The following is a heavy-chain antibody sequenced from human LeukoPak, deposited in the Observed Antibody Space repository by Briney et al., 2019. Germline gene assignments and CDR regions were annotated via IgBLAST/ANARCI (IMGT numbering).Heavy chain of an antibody. CDR3: ARDDYGDSKGRFDP. D-gene: IGHD4-17*01. CDR2: VSSYNGNT. V-gene: IGHV1-18*01. J-gene: IGHJ5*02. CDR1: GYTFTSYG. Sequence: EASVKVSCKASGYTFTSYGITWLRQAPGQGLEWMGWVSSYNGNTNHAQKLQGRLTMTTDTSTSTAYMELRSLRSDDTAVYYCARDDYGDSKGRFDPWGQGTLVTVSS.